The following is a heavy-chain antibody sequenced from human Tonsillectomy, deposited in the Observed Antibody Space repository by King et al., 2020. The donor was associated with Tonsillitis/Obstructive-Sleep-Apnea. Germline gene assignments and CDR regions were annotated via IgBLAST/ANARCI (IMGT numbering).Heavy chain of an antibody. CDR3: ARLKSTTLFDY. D-gene: IGHD1-1*01. CDR2: IYPGDSDT. J-gene: IGHJ4*02. V-gene: IGHV5-51*01. Sequence: QLVQSGAEVKKPGESLRISCKVSGYSFTTYWIGWVRQMPGKGLEWMGIIYPGDSDTRYSPSFQGKVTISAAKSISTAYLQWSSLKASDTAIYYCARLKSTTLFDYWGQGTLVTVST. CDR1: GYSFTTYW.